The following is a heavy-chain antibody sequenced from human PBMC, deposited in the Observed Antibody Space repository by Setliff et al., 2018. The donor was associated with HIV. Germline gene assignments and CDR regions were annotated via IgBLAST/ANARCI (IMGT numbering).Heavy chain of an antibody. CDR2: VYYNGVT. Sequence: LSLTCSVSGGSVRSNNYFWSWVRQPPGKGLQYIGTVYYNGVTYFNPSLKSRLTISVDTSKNQFSLKLSSLTAADTAVYYCARHWGSGWYMAMDVWGKGTTVTVSS. CDR3: ARHWGSGWYMAMDV. D-gene: IGHD6-19*01. CDR1: GGSVRSNNYF. J-gene: IGHJ6*04. V-gene: IGHV4-39*01.